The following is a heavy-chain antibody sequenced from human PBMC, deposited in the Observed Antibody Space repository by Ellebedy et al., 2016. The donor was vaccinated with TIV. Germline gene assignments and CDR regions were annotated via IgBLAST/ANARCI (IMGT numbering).Heavy chain of an antibody. CDR2: MSSDGSEK. CDR1: GFTFSNYD. V-gene: IGHV3-30*03. Sequence: PGGSLRLSCAASGFTFSNYDIHWVRQAPGKGLEWVAVMSSDGSEKYYADSVRGRFTISRDNSKNTLYLQMNSLRAEDTAVYYCARAARAVAGIKGWFDPWGQGTLVTVSS. CDR3: ARAARAVAGIKGWFDP. J-gene: IGHJ5*02. D-gene: IGHD6-19*01.